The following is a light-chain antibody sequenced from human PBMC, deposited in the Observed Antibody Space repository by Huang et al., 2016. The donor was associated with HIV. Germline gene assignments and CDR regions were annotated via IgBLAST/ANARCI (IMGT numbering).Light chain of an antibody. CDR3: QQYNKWPRT. J-gene: IGKJ1*01. CDR1: QHLGSN. V-gene: IGKV3D-15*01. CDR2: DAS. Sequence: DILMTQSPVTLSVPPGERATLSCRASQHLGSNLAWYQQKPCHPPRLLIYDASTRATGAPARFSGSGSKTDFNLTIDSLQSEDSALYFCQQYNKWPRTFGQGTKLEIK.